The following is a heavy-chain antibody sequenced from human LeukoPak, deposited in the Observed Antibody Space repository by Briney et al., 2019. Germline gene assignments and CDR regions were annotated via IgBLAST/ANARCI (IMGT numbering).Heavy chain of an antibody. J-gene: IGHJ4*02. CDR1: GVTFSSYA. CDR2: ISGSGGST. V-gene: IGHV3-23*01. D-gene: IGHD2-15*01. CDR3: AKVRPLLPVGDFDY. Sequence: GGSLRLSCAASGVTFSSYAMSWVRQAPGKGLEWVSGISGSGGSTYYADSVKGRFTISRDNSKNTLYLQMNSLRAEDAAVFYCAKVRPLLPVGDFDYWGQGTLVAVSS.